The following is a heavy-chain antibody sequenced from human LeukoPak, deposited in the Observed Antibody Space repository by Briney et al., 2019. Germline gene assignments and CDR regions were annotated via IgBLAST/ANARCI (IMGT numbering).Heavy chain of an antibody. V-gene: IGHV1-18*01. J-gene: IGHJ4*02. CDR2: ISAYNGNT. D-gene: IGHD3-22*01. CDR1: GYTFTSYG. CDR3: ARSSPLYYDSSGYYPGHY. Sequence: ASVKVSCKASGYTFTSYGISWVRQAPGQGVEWVGWISAYNGNTNYAQKLQGRVTMTTDTSTSTAYMELRSLRSDDTAVYYCARSSPLYYDSSGYYPGHYWGQGTLVTVSS.